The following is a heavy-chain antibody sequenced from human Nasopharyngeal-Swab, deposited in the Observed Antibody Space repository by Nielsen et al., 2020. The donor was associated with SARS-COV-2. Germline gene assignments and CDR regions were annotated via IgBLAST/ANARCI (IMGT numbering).Heavy chain of an antibody. D-gene: IGHD3-3*01. V-gene: IGHV1-24*01. CDR2: VVPEDGEP. CDR1: GYTLTVLP. Sequence: ASVKVSCKVSGYTLTVLPIHWVRQAPGKGREGMGTVVPEDGEPIYAQNFQGRVTMTEDTSTYTAYLELSSLRSEDTAVYYCASEGSGVFGVVIYALDIWGPGTLVTVSS. J-gene: IGHJ3*02. CDR3: ASEGSGVFGVVIYALDI.